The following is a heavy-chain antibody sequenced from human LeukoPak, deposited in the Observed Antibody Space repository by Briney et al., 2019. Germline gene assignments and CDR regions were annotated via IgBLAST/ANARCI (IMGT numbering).Heavy chain of an antibody. D-gene: IGHD6-6*01. CDR1: GFTFKSYA. Sequence: GGSLRLSCSASGFTFKSYAMHWVRQAPGKGLEYVSSINTNGANTYYADSVKGRFTISRDNSRNTVYVQMNSLTPEDTAVYYCVKGLDYSSSQVDFWGQGTLVTVS. J-gene: IGHJ4*02. CDR2: INTNGANT. CDR3: VKGLDYSSSQVDF. V-gene: IGHV3-64*05.